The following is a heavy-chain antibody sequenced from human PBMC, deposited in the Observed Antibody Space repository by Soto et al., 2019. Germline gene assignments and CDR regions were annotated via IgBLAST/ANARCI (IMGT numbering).Heavy chain of an antibody. CDR1: GFSLSTSGVG. CDR2: IYWDDDK. CDR3: AHTVGLVVVTSEDEYFQH. V-gene: IGHV2-5*02. J-gene: IGHJ1*01. Sequence: QITLKESGPPLVKPTQTLTLTCTFSGFSLSTSGVGVGWIRQPPGKALEWLAVIYWDDDKGYSPSLKNRLTITKDTSKNPVVLTMTNMDPVDTATYYCAHTVGLVVVTSEDEYFQHWGQGTQVTVSS. D-gene: IGHD2-15*01.